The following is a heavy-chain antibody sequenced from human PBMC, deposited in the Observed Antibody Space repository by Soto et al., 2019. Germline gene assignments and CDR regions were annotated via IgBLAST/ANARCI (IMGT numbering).Heavy chain of an antibody. J-gene: IGHJ4*02. Sequence: GGSLRLSCAASGFTFSSYAMSWVRQAPGKGLEWVSAISGSGGSTYYAESVKGRFTNSRDNSKNTLKLQMNSRRAEDTAVYYCAKGGLVYAALGYFDYWGQGTLVTVSS. CDR2: ISGSGGST. D-gene: IGHD2-8*01. CDR1: GFTFSSYA. V-gene: IGHV3-23*01. CDR3: AKGGLVYAALGYFDY.